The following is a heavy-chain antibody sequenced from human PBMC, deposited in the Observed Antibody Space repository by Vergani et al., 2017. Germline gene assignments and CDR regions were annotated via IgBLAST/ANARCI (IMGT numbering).Heavy chain of an antibody. D-gene: IGHD2-21*02. CDR3: AKDHIVVVTPPRSYYYYGMDV. V-gene: IGHV3-30*04. Sequence: QVQLVESGGGVVQPGRSLRLSCAASGFTFSSYAMHWVRQAPGKGLEWVAVISYDGSNKYYADSVKGRFTISRDNSKNTLYLQMNSLRAEDTAVYYCAKDHIVVVTPPRSYYYYGMDVWGQGTTVTVSS. CDR2: ISYDGSNK. J-gene: IGHJ6*02. CDR1: GFTFSSYA.